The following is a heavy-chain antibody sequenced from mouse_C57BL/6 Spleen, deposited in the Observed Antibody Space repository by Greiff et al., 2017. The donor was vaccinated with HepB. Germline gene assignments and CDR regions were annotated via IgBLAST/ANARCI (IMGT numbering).Heavy chain of an antibody. Sequence: QVQLQQSGPELVKPGASVKISCKASGYAFSSSWMNWVKQRPGKGLEWIGRIYPGDGDTNYNGKFKGKATLTADTSSSTAYMQLSRLTYEDSAVYFCAKSGSGSYFDYWGQGTTLTVSS. CDR1: GYAFSSSW. D-gene: IGHD3-1*01. J-gene: IGHJ2*01. V-gene: IGHV1-82*01. CDR2: IYPGDGDT. CDR3: AKSGSGSYFDY.